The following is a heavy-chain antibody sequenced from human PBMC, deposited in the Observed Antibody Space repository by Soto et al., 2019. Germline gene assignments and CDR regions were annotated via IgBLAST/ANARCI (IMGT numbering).Heavy chain of an antibody. J-gene: IGHJ6*02. V-gene: IGHV3-49*03. Sequence: GGTLRLSCTTSGFIFGDYAMCWFRLAPGKGLEWGGIVRSIAYGEITEYAASVRGRFTIARDNSKSIAYLQINSLTSAAAALYYCARYAYSSRYSYYGMDVWGHGTTVTVSS. CDR2: VRSIAYGEIT. CDR1: GFIFGDYA. CDR3: ARYAYSSRYSYYGMDV. D-gene: IGHD6-13*01.